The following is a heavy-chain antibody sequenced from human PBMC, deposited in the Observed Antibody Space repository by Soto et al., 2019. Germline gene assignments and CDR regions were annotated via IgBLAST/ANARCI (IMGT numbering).Heavy chain of an antibody. J-gene: IGHJ2*01. CDR1: GGTVSNYP. V-gene: IGHV1-69*12. Sequence: QVQLVQSGAEVKKPGSSVKVSCKASGGTVSNYPISWVRQAPGQGLEWMGGIIPIFGTVNYAQKFQGRVTTTADESTSTAYMELSSLRSEDTAVYYCARGNHRWLQLWYFDLWGRGTLVTVSS. CDR2: IIPIFGTV. D-gene: IGHD5-12*01. CDR3: ARGNHRWLQLWYFDL.